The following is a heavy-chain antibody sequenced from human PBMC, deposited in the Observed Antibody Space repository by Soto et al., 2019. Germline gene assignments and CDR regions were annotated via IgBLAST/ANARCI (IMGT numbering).Heavy chain of an antibody. CDR1: GYTFTSYY. CDR3: ARDLDYTVTTFWCYFDY. CDR2: INPSGGST. V-gene: IGHV1-46*01. Sequence: GASVKVSCKASGYTFTSYYMHWVRQAPGQGLEWMGIINPSGGSTSYAQKFQGRVTMTRDTSTSTVYMELSSLRSEDTAVYYCARDLDYTVTTFWCYFDYWGQGTLVTVSS. D-gene: IGHD4-17*01. J-gene: IGHJ4*02.